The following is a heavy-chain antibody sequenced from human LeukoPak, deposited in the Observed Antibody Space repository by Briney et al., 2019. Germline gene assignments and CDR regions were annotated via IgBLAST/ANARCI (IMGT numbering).Heavy chain of an antibody. CDR2: ISSSSSTI. V-gene: IGHV3-48*04. CDR1: GFTFSRYS. Sequence: GGSLRLSCAASGFTFSRYSMNWVRQAPGKGLEWVSYISSSSSTIYYADSVKGRFTISRDNAKNSLYLQMNSLRAEDTALYYCARGRLALVTTPDAFDIWGQGTMVTVSS. J-gene: IGHJ3*02. D-gene: IGHD4-17*01. CDR3: ARGRLALVTTPDAFDI.